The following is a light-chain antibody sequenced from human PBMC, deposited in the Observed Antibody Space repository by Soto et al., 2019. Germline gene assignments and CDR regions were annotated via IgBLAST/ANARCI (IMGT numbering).Light chain of an antibody. Sequence: DIVMTQSPDSLAVSLGERAPFNCKSSQSILYTSNNKNNLGGYQQKPGQPPKLLISWASTRESGVPDRFSGSGSGTDFTLTISSLQAEDVAVYYCQQYYSTPLTFGGGTKVEIK. CDR3: QQYYSTPLT. V-gene: IGKV4-1*01. J-gene: IGKJ4*01. CDR1: QSILYTSNNKNN. CDR2: WAS.